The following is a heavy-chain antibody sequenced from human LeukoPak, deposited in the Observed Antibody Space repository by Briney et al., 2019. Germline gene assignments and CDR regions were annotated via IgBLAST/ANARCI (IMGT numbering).Heavy chain of an antibody. D-gene: IGHD5-18*01. Sequence: PGGSLRLSCAASGFTFSSYAMSWVRQAPGKGLEWVSVIYSGGSTYYADSVKGRFTISRDNSKNTLYLQMNSLRAEDTAVYYCARAPGYSYGIDYWGQGTLVTVSS. CDR2: IYSGGST. CDR1: GFTFSSYA. J-gene: IGHJ4*02. V-gene: IGHV3-53*01. CDR3: ARAPGYSYGIDY.